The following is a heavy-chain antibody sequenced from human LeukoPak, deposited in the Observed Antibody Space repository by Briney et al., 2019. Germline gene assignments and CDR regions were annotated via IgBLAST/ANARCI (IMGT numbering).Heavy chain of an antibody. V-gene: IGHV4-31*01. CDR3: ARSDYHDGSGHFDY. CDR2: IYYSGST. Sequence: PSETLSLTCTVSGGSISSGGYYWSWIRQHPGKGLEWIGYIYYSGSTYYNPSLKSQVTISVDTSKDQFSLKLSSVTAADTAVYYCARSDYHDGSGHFDYWGQGTLVTVSS. CDR1: GGSISSGGYY. J-gene: IGHJ4*02. D-gene: IGHD3-22*01.